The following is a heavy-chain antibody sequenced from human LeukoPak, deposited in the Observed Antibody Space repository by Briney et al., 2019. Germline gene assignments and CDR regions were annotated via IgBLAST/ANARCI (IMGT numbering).Heavy chain of an antibody. Sequence: GGSLRLSCAASGFTFSTYSMNWVRQAPGKGLEWVSFIFSSSTYIYYTDSVKGRFTISRDNARNSLYLQMDNLRAEDTGVYYCARDFYDGFALDYWGQGTLVTVSS. CDR3: ARDFYDGFALDY. CDR1: GFTFSTYS. V-gene: IGHV3-21*03. J-gene: IGHJ4*02. CDR2: IFSSSTYI. D-gene: IGHD2/OR15-2a*01.